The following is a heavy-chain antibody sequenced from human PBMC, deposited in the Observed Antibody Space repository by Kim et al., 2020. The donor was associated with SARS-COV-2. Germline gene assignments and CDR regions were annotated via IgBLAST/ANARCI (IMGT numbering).Heavy chain of an antibody. D-gene: IGHD3-22*01. CDR3: ARDSSFYYDSSVGWNY. J-gene: IGHJ4*02. V-gene: IGHV3-23*01. Sequence: SVQGRFTISRDNSKNTLYLQMNSLRAEDTAVYYCARDSSFYYDSSVGWNYWGQGTLVTVSS.